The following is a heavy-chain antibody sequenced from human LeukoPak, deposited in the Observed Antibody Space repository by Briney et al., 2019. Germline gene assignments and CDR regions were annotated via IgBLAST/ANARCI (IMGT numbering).Heavy chain of an antibody. J-gene: IGHJ4*02. Sequence: ASVKVSCKVSGYTLTELSMHWVRQAPGTGLEWMGGFDPEDGETIYAQKFQGRVTMTEDTSTDTAYMELSSLRSEDTAVYYCATLPTTLWFGEPSSDYWGQGTLVTVSS. D-gene: IGHD3-10*01. CDR3: ATLPTTLWFGEPSSDY. V-gene: IGHV1-24*01. CDR1: GYTLTELS. CDR2: FDPEDGET.